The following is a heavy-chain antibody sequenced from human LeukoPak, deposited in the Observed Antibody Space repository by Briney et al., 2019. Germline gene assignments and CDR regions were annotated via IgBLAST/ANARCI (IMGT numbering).Heavy chain of an antibody. CDR1: GGTFSNYG. J-gene: IGHJ4*02. CDR3: ARDLITDLTFDN. Sequence: GASVKVSCKTSGGTFSNYGINWVRQAPGQGLEWMGRIIPIFGTTNYAQKFQGRVTITTDVSTSTAYMELSSLRSEDTAVYYCARDLITDLTFDNWGQGTLVTVSS. D-gene: IGHD5-24*01. CDR2: IIPIFGTT. V-gene: IGHV1-69*05.